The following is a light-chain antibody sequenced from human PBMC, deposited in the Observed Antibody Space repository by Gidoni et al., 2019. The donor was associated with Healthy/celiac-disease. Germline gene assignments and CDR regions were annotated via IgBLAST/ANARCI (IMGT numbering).Light chain of an antibody. CDR2: DAS. J-gene: IGKJ1*01. V-gene: IGKV3-11*01. CDR1: QTISSY. CDR3: QQRSNWPT. Sequence: IVLTLSPATLSLSPAERATLSCRASQTISSYLAWYQQKPGQAPRLLIYDASNRATGIPARFSGSGSGTDFTLTISSLEPEDFAVYYCQQRSNWPTFGQGTKVEIK.